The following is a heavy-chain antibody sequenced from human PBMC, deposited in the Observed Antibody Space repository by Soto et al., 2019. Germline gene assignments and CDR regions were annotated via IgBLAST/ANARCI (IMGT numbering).Heavy chain of an antibody. J-gene: IGHJ2*01. CDR1: GGSFSSANYS. Sequence: QLQLQESGSGLVKPSQTLSLTCAVSGGSFSSANYSWTWIRQPPGKGLEWLGYIYHSGSTYYNTSLKSRVSISLDRSRNQLSLNLSSVTAAYTAVYYCARVLPGWYFDLWGRGTLVTVSS. V-gene: IGHV4-30-2*01. CDR3: ARVLPGWYFDL. CDR2: IYHSGST.